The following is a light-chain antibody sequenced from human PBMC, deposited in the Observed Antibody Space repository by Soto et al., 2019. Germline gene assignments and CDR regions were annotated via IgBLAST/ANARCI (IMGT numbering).Light chain of an antibody. CDR2: DAF. Sequence: EIVMTQSQATLSVSQWEGVALSPRDSQSVSTKLAWSQQRPGQAPRLLIYDAFIRATGIPARFSGSGSGTDFTLTISSLEPEDSAVYYCQQRNVWPPVTFGQGTRLEIK. CDR3: QQRNVWPPVT. V-gene: IGKV3-11*01. J-gene: IGKJ5*01. CDR1: QSVSTK.